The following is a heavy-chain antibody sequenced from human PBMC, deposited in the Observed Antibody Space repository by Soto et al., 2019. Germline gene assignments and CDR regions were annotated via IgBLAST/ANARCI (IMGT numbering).Heavy chain of an antibody. J-gene: IGHJ5*02. V-gene: IGHV4-59*12. CDR3: ARSRIFGVFMIWFDP. D-gene: IGHD3-3*01. CDR1: GGSISSYY. Sequence: SETLSLTCTVSGGSISSYYWSWIRQPPGKGLEWIGYIYYSGSTNYNPSLKSRVTISVDTSKNQFSLKLSSVTAADTAVYYCARSRIFGVFMIWFDPWGQGTLVTVSS. CDR2: IYYSGST.